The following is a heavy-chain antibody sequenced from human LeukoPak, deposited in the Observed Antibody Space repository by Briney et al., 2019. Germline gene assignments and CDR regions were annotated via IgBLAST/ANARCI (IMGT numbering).Heavy chain of an antibody. J-gene: IGHJ6*03. CDR3: ARDNSNGYYYMDV. D-gene: IGHD4-11*01. CDR1: GFTFSSYA. CDR2: ISSSSSTI. Sequence: GGSLRLSCAASGFTFSSYAMSWVRQAPGKGLEWVSYISSSSSTIYYADSVKGRFTISRDNAKNSLYLQMNSLRAEDTAVYYCARDNSNGYYYMDVWGKGTTVTVSS. V-gene: IGHV3-48*01.